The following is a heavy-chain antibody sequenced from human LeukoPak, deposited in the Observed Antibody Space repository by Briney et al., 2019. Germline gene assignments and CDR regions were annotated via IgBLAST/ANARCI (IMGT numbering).Heavy chain of an antibody. Sequence: GGSLRLSCAASGFTFTYAWMTWVRQAPGKGLEGVGRIKSNPDGGTADYAAPVKGRFTISRDDSRNTLYLQMNNLEIDDTAVYFCSTAVNGSYFDWGQGTLVIVSS. D-gene: IGHD1-26*01. CDR2: IKSNPDGGTA. V-gene: IGHV3-15*01. J-gene: IGHJ1*01. CDR3: STAVNGSYFD. CDR1: GFTFTYAW.